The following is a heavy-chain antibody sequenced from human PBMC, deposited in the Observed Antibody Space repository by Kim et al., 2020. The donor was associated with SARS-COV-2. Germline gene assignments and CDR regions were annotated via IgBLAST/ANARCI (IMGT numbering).Heavy chain of an antibody. V-gene: IGHV4-34*01. D-gene: IGHD2-15*01. J-gene: IGHJ3*02. CDR1: GGSFSGYY. CDR3: ARGWTYFRVVVAATRKDAFDI. CDR2: INHSGST. Sequence: SETLSLTCAVYGGSFSGYYWSWIRQPPGKGLEWIGEINHSGSTNYNPSLKSRVTISVDTSKNQFSLKLSSVTAADTAVYYCARGWTYFRVVVAATRKDAFDIWGQGTMVTVSS.